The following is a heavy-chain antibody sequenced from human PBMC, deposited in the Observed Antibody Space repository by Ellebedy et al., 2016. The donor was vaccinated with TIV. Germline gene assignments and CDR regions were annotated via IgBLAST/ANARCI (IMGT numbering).Heavy chain of an antibody. V-gene: IGHV3-64D*06. CDR3: VKDLDDSSGYYRDYYYYGMDV. D-gene: IGHD3-22*01. J-gene: IGHJ6*02. Sequence: GGSLRLXXSASEFTFSSYAMHWVRQAPGKGLEYVSAISSNGGSTYYADSVQGRFTISRDNSKNTLSLQMSSLRAEDTAIYYCVKDLDDSSGYYRDYYYYGMDVWGQGTTVTVSS. CDR1: EFTFSSYA. CDR2: ISSNGGST.